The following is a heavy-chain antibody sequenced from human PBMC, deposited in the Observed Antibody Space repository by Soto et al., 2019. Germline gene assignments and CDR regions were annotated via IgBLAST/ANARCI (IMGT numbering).Heavy chain of an antibody. CDR1: GFNFSSYG. Sequence: PGGSLRLSCAASGFNFSSYGMHWVRQAPGKGLEWVAVISYDGSNKYYADSVKGRFTISRDNSKNTLYLQMNSLRAEDTAVYYCAKDRGSSWYYYYGMDVWGQGTTVTVSS. D-gene: IGHD6-13*01. CDR3: AKDRGSSWYYYYGMDV. J-gene: IGHJ6*02. V-gene: IGHV3-30*18. CDR2: ISYDGSNK.